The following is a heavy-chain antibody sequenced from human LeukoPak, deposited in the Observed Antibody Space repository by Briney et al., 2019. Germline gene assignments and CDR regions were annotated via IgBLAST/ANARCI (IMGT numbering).Heavy chain of an antibody. CDR1: GFTFSSYA. D-gene: IGHD2-2*01. V-gene: IGHV3-23*01. CDR2: ISGSGSTT. CDR3: AKDQAYGPGAPYGRDV. Sequence: GGSLRLSCAASGFTFSSYAMNWVRQAPGKGLEWVSSISGSGSTTYYAVSVEGRFTISRDKSKSTVYLQMNSLRAEDTAVYYCAKDQAYGPGAPYGRDVWGQGTTVTVSS. J-gene: IGHJ6*02.